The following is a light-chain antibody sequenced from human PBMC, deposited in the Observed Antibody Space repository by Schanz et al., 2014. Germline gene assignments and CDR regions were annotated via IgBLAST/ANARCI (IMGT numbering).Light chain of an antibody. Sequence: SYELTQPPSVSVAPGQTARITCGGTNIGSKSVHWYQQQPGQAPVLVVYDDSDRPSGIPERFSGSNSGNTATLTISRVEAGDEADYYCQVWDSSSDPVVFGGGTKLTVL. CDR3: QVWDSSSDPVV. V-gene: IGLV3-21*02. CDR2: DDS. J-gene: IGLJ2*01. CDR1: NIGSKS.